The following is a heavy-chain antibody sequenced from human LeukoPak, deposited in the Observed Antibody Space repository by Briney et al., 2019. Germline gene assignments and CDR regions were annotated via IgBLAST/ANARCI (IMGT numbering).Heavy chain of an antibody. CDR2: ISGSGGST. V-gene: IGHV3-23*01. J-gene: IGHJ4*02. CDR3: AKDLEAVAGTGFDY. Sequence: GGSLRLSCAASGFTFSSYSMNWVRQAPGKGLEWVSAISGSGGSTYYADPVKGRFTISRDNSKNTLYLQMNSLRAEDTAVYYCAKDLEAVAGTGFDYWGQGTLVTVSS. CDR1: GFTFSSYS. D-gene: IGHD6-19*01.